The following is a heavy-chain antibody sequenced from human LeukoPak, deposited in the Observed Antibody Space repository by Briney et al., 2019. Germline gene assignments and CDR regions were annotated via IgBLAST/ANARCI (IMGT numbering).Heavy chain of an antibody. D-gene: IGHD3-9*01. CDR2: TSAYNGNT. Sequence: ASVKVSCKASGYTFTSYGISWVRQAPGQGLEWMGWTSAYNGNTNYAQKLQGRVTMTTDTSTSTAYMELRSLRSDDTAVYYCATYYDILTGYYSAEYFQHWGQGTLVTVSS. V-gene: IGHV1-18*01. CDR3: ATYYDILTGYYSAEYFQH. CDR1: GYTFTSYG. J-gene: IGHJ1*01.